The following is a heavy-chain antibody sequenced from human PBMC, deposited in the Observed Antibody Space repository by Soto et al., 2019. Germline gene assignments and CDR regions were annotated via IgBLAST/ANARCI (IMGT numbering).Heavy chain of an antibody. CDR3: ARGYHGYSYANFDY. Sequence: QVQLQESGPGLVKPSETLSLTCTVSGGSINTYYWNWIRQPPGKGLEWIAYIYYNGNTDSNPSLEGRVTISLDTPKNQLSLELSSVTVADTAVYYCARGYHGYSYANFDYWGQGILVTVSS. D-gene: IGHD5-18*01. CDR1: GGSINTYY. V-gene: IGHV4-59*01. CDR2: IYYNGNT. J-gene: IGHJ4*02.